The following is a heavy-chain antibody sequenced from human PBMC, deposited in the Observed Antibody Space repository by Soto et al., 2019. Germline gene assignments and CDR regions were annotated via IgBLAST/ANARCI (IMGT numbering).Heavy chain of an antibody. V-gene: IGHV4-34*01. CDR1: GGSFSGYY. Sequence: TSETLSLTCAVYGGSFSGYYWSWIRQPPGKGLEWIGEINHSGSTNYNPSLKSRVTISVDTSKNQFSLKLSSVTAADTAVYYCARGFRGYCSGGSCYGMNWFDPWGQGALVTVSS. J-gene: IGHJ5*02. CDR3: ARGFRGYCSGGSCYGMNWFDP. CDR2: INHSGST. D-gene: IGHD2-15*01.